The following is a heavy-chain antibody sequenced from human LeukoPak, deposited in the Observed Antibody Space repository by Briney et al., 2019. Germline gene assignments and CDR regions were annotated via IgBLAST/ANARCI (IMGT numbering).Heavy chain of an antibody. CDR2: ISSSGSTI. D-gene: IGHD1-26*01. CDR3: ARAPGATYDFDY. J-gene: IGHJ4*02. V-gene: IGHV3-48*03. Sequence: GGSLRLSCAASRFTFSSYEMNWVRQAPGKGLEWVSYISSSGSTIYYADSVKGRFTISRDNAKNSLYLQMNSLRAEDTAVYYCARAPGATYDFDYWGQGTLVTVSS. CDR1: RFTFSSYE.